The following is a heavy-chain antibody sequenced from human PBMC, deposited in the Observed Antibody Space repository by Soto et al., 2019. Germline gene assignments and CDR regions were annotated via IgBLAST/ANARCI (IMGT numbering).Heavy chain of an antibody. Sequence: QVHLVQSGAEVKKPGSSVKVSCKASGGTFNDFAFSWVRQAPGQGLEWLGGIIPLFGTPSYSQKFQGRVSITADESTTTVYMEMNSLTLEDTAIYYCAKLQGSGSYYDDDYWGQGTLVTVSS. CDR1: GGTFNDFA. CDR2: IIPLFGTP. V-gene: IGHV1-69*01. CDR3: AKLQGSGSYYDDDY. J-gene: IGHJ4*02. D-gene: IGHD3-10*01.